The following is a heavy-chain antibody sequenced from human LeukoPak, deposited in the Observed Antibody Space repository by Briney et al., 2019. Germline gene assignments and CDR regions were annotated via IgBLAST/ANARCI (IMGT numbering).Heavy chain of an antibody. CDR2: ISSSSSYI. D-gene: IGHD3-16*01. V-gene: IGHV3-23*01. J-gene: IGHJ4*02. CDR1: RFILSNYA. Sequence: GGSLRLSCAASRFILSNYAMTWVRQAPGKGLEWVSSISSSSSYIYYADSVKGRFTISRDNSKNTLYLQMNSLRAEDTAVYYCAKDQSGGYWGQGTLVTVSS. CDR3: AKDQSGGY.